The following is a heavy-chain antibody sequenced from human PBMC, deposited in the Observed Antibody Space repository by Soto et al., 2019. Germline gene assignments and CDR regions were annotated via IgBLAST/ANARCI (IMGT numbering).Heavy chain of an antibody. CDR3: TTDSRTTLPEIRFDY. CDR1: GFPFNNAW. CDR2: VKSKADGGSG. V-gene: IGHV3-15*07. D-gene: IGHD1-26*01. Sequence: VGSLRLSCAASGFPFNNAWINWVRQVPGKGLEWVGRVKSKADGGSGDYAAPVKGRFVVSRDDSKDIVYLQMNSLKIEDTGVYYCTTDSRTTLPEIRFDYWGHGTQVTVSS. J-gene: IGHJ4*01.